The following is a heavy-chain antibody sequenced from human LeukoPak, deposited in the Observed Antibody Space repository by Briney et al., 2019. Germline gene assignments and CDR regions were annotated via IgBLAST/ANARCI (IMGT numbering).Heavy chain of an antibody. CDR3: ARAERGLVGALGENFDY. D-gene: IGHD1-26*01. CDR1: GFTFSSYW. V-gene: IGHV3-7*01. CDR2: IKQDGSEK. Sequence: QTGGSLRLSCAASGFTFSSYWMSWVRQAPGKGLEWVANIKQDGSEKYYVDSVKGRFTISRDNAKNSLYLQMNSLRAEDTAVYYCARAERGLVGALGENFDYWGQGTLVTVSS. J-gene: IGHJ4*02.